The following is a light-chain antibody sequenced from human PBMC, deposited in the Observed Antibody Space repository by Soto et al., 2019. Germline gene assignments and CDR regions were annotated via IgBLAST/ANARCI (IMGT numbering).Light chain of an antibody. CDR3: MQGTQWPRT. V-gene: IGKV2-30*02. Sequence: DVVLAQSPVSLPVTLGQPASISCMSSQSLVHSDGNTYLNWFQQRPGHSPRRLVYSVSNRDSGAPDNFRGSGSDSNFTQKFSSVEAEDNDVDYCMQGTQWPRTFGQETKVAIK. CDR2: SVS. CDR1: QSLVHSDGNTY. J-gene: IGKJ1*01.